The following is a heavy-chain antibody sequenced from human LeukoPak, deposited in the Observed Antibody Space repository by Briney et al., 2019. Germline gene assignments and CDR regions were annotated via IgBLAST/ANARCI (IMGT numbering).Heavy chain of an antibody. D-gene: IGHD3-3*01. V-gene: IGHV3-7*01. J-gene: IGHJ4*02. Sequence: GGSLRLSCAVSVFTFSSYCMSCVRQAPGKGLEWVANIKQDGSETYYVVSVKGPFTISRDNGTVSLSMKMNNMSAEDTPVFYSARSDFCIAHYYWGQGNLVTVSS. CDR3: ARSDFCIAHYY. CDR1: VFTFSSYC. CDR2: IKQDGSET.